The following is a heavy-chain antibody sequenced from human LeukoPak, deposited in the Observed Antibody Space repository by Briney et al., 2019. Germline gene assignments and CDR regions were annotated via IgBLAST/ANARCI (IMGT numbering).Heavy chain of an antibody. J-gene: IGHJ3*02. Sequence: ASVTVSCKASGYTFTGYYMHWVRQAPGQGLEWMGWINPNSGGTNYAQRFQGRVTMTRDTSISTAYMELSRLRSDDTAAYYCARGHIRTYYYDSSGYFSAFDIWGQGTMVTVSS. V-gene: IGHV1-2*02. CDR3: ARGHIRTYYYDSSGYFSAFDI. CDR2: INPNSGGT. D-gene: IGHD3-22*01. CDR1: GYTFTGYY.